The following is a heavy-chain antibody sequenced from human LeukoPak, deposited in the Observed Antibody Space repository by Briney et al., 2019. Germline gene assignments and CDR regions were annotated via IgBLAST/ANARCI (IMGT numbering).Heavy chain of an antibody. CDR1: SGSISSYY. J-gene: IGHJ3*02. CDR3: ARDADIVVVVAADRFAFDI. Sequence: SETLSLTCTVSSGSISSYYWSWIRQPPGKGLEWIGYIYYSGSTNYNPSLKSRVTISVDTSKNQFSLKLSSVTAADTAVYYCARDADIVVVVAADRFAFDIWGQGTMVTVSS. V-gene: IGHV4-59*01. D-gene: IGHD2-15*01. CDR2: IYYSGST.